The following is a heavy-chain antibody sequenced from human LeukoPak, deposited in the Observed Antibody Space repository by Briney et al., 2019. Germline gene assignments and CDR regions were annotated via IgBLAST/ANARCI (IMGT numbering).Heavy chain of an antibody. Sequence: SETLSLTCTVSGGSISSGGYSWSWIRQPPGKGLEWIGYIYHSGSTYYNPSLKSRVTISVDRSKNQFSLKLSSVTAADTAVYYCARVAYYDFWSGYYFDYWGQGTLVTVSS. J-gene: IGHJ4*02. D-gene: IGHD3-3*01. V-gene: IGHV4-30-2*01. CDR1: GGSISSGGYS. CDR2: IYHSGST. CDR3: ARVAYYDFWSGYYFDY.